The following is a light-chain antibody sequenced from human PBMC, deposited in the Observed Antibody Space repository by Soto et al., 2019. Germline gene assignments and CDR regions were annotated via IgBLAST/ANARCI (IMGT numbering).Light chain of an antibody. CDR3: QQDYSFPIT. Sequence: PLTESVSYVSASVGHRLTIISRASQDIAGYLAWYQHKPGRTPELLIHGASRLQSGVPARFSGSGSGTDFTLTINSLQPEDFATYYCQQDYSFPITFGQGTRLEIK. V-gene: IGKV1-12*01. CDR2: GAS. CDR1: QDIAGY. J-gene: IGKJ5*01.